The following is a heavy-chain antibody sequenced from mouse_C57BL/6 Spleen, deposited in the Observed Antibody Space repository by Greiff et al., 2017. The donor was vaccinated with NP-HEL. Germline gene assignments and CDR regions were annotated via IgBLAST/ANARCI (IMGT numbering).Heavy chain of an antibody. CDR1: GYTFTSYW. CDR2: IDPSDSET. V-gene: IGHV1-52*01. J-gene: IGHJ1*03. D-gene: IGHD1-2*01. CDR3: ARELLRPHWYFDV. Sequence: QVQLQQPGAELVRPGSSVKLSCKASGYTFTSYWMHWVKQRPIQGLEWIGNIDPSDSETHYNQKFKDKATLTVDKSSSTAYMQLSSLTSEDSAVYYCARELLRPHWYFDVWGTGTTVTVSS.